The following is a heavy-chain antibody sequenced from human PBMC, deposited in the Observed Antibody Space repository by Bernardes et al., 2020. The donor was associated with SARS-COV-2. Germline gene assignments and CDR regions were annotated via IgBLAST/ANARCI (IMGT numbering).Heavy chain of an antibody. V-gene: IGHV3-33*01. D-gene: IGHD2-21*01. J-gene: IGHJ4*02. CDR3: ARDLAYRYYFDY. CDR1: GFTFSSYV. Sequence: GGSLRLSCAASGFTFSSYVMHWVRQAPGKGLEWVAVIWYDGSTKYYADSVKGRFTISRDNSKNTLYVQMNSLRAEDTAVYYCARDLAYRYYFDYWGQGTLVTVSS. CDR2: IWYDGSTK.